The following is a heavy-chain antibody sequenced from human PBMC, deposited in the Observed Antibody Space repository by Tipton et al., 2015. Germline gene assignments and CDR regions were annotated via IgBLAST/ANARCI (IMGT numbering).Heavy chain of an antibody. Sequence: TLSLTCDVYGGPFNDYYWTWIRQPPGKGLEWVGTIHPSGITNYNPSLKSRITVSSDTSKTHFSLNLRSVTAADTAVYYCARGRGGDYLQRFDSWGQGTLVTVSS. D-gene: IGHD4-17*01. CDR2: IHPSGIT. J-gene: IGHJ5*01. V-gene: IGHV4-34*01. CDR3: ARGRGGDYLQRFDS. CDR1: GGPFNDYY.